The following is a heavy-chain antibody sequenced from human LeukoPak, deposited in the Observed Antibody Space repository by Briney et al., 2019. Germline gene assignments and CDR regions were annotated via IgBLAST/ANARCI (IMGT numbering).Heavy chain of an antibody. V-gene: IGHV1-69*04. Sequence: ASVKVSCKASGGTFSSHAISWVRQAPGHGLEWMGRIIPILDIANSAQKFQGRVTLTADKSTSTAYMELSSLSSEDTAVYYCAGYCSGSSRYEAGPYYHYGMDVWGQGTTVTVSS. D-gene: IGHD2-15*01. CDR1: GGTFSSHA. J-gene: IGHJ6*02. CDR2: IIPILDIA. CDR3: AGYCSGSSRYEAGPYYHYGMDV.